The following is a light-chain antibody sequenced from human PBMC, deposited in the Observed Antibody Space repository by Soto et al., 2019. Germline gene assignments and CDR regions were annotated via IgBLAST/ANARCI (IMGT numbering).Light chain of an antibody. Sequence: QSVLTQPASVSGSPGQSITISCTGTSSDVGGYNYVSWYQQHPGQVPKLTIYEVTNRPSGVSSRFSGSKSGNTASLTISGLQADDEADYYCSSYTNSDTWVFGGGTKVTVL. CDR2: EVT. J-gene: IGLJ3*02. CDR1: SSDVGGYNY. CDR3: SSYTNSDTWV. V-gene: IGLV2-14*01.